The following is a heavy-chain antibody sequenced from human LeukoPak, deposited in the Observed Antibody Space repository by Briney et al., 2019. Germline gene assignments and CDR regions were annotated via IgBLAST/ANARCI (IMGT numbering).Heavy chain of an antibody. CDR1: GGSISTSSYY. V-gene: IGHV4-39*07. J-gene: IGHJ4*02. CDR2: IYYSVTT. D-gene: IGHD3-10*01. Sequence: SETLSLTCAVSGGSISTSSYYWGWIRQPPGRGLEWIGSIYYSVTTYYNPSLRSRVTISVDTSKNQFSLKMNSVTAADTAVYFCFRGGVRGRAGYWGQGALVTVSS. CDR3: FRGGVRGRAGY.